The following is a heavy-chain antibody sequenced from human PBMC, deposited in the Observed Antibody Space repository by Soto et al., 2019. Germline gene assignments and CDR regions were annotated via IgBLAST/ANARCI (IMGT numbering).Heavy chain of an antibody. V-gene: IGHV4-31*03. Sequence: SETLSLTCTVSGGSISSGGYYCSWIRQHPGKGLEWIGYIYYSGSTYYNPSLKSRVTISVDTSKNQFSLKLSSVTAADTAVYYCAREPRYYYDSSGYDYYWGQGTLVTVSS. D-gene: IGHD3-22*01. J-gene: IGHJ4*02. CDR3: AREPRYYYDSSGYDYY. CDR1: GGSISSGGYY. CDR2: IYYSGST.